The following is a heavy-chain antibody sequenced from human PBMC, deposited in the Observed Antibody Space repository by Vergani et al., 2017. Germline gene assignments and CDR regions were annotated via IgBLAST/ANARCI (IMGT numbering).Heavy chain of an antibody. V-gene: IGHV3-30*19. CDR1: GFTFSSYG. CDR3: ARGRDIVVVPAAMPSPPWFDP. J-gene: IGHJ5*02. D-gene: IGHD2-2*01. Sequence: QVQLVESGGGVVQPGRSLRLSCAASGFTFSSYGMHWVRQAPGKGLEWVAVIWYDGSNKYYADSVKGRFTISRDNSKNTLYLQMNSLRAEDTAVYYCARGRDIVVVPAAMPSPPWFDPWGQGTLVTVSS. CDR2: IWYDGSNK.